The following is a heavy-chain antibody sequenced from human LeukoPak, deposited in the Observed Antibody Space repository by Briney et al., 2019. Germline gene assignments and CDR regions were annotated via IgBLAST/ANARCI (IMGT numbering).Heavy chain of an antibody. CDR1: GFTFSSYA. D-gene: IGHD3-10*01. CDR3: ARDKDYYGSGRPF. V-gene: IGHV3-23*01. J-gene: IGHJ4*02. Sequence: QPGGSLRLSCAASGFTFSSYAMSWVRQAPGKGLEWVSAISGSGGSTYYADSVKGRFTISRDNAKNSLYLQMNSLRAEDTAVYYCARDKDYYGSGRPFWGQGTLVTVSS. CDR2: ISGSGGST.